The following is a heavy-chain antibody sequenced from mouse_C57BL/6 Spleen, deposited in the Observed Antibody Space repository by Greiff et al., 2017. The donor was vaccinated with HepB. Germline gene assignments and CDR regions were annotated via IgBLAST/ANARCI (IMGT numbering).Heavy chain of an antibody. V-gene: IGHV1-64*01. J-gene: IGHJ2*01. CDR2: IHPNSGST. CDR1: GYTFTSYW. CDR3: ANRDYFDY. Sequence: VKLMESGAELVKPGASVKLSCKASGYTFTSYWMHWVKQRPGQGLEWIGMIHPNSGSTNYNEKFKSKATLTVDKSSSTAYMQLSSLTSEDSAVYYCANRDYFDYWGQGTTLTVSS.